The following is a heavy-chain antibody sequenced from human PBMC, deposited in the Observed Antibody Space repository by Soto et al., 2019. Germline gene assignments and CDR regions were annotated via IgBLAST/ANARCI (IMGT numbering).Heavy chain of an antibody. CDR2: IWYDASNK. J-gene: IGHJ3*02. CDR1: GFTFSSYG. CDR3: ATLASKNGFDI. D-gene: IGHD6-19*01. V-gene: IGHV3-33*01. Sequence: QVQLVESGGGVVQPGRSLRLSCAASGFTFSSYGMHWARQAPGKGLEWVAVIWYDASNKYYADSVKGRFTISRDNSKNTLYLQMNSLRGDDTAVYYCATLASKNGFDIWGQGTMVTVSS.